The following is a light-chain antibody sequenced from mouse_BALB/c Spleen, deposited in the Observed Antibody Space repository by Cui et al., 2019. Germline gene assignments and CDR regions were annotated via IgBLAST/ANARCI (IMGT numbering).Light chain of an antibody. CDR2: LAS. Sequence: DIVMTQSQKFMYTSVGDRVSITCKASQNVRTAVAWYQQKPGQSPKALIYLASNRHTGVPDRFTGSGSGTDFTLTISNVQSEDLADYFCLQHWNYPYTFGGGTKLEIK. CDR1: QNVRTA. V-gene: IGKV6-14*01. CDR3: LQHWNYPYT. J-gene: IGKJ2*01.